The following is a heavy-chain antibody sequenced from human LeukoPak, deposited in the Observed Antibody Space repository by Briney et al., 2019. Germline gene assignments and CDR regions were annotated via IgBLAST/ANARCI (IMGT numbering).Heavy chain of an antibody. V-gene: IGHV4-61*02. Sequence: NPSETLSLTCTVSGGSISSGSYYWSWIRQPAGKGLEWIGRIYTSGSTNYNPSLKSRVTISVDTSKNQFSLKLSSVTAADTAVYYCARDPYSSGRTFDYWGQGTLVTVSS. D-gene: IGHD6-19*01. CDR1: GGSISSGSYY. CDR3: ARDPYSSGRTFDY. J-gene: IGHJ4*02. CDR2: IYTSGST.